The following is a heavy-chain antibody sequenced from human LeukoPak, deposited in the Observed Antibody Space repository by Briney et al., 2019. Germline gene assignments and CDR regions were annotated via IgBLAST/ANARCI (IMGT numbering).Heavy chain of an antibody. CDR1: GGSISSSSYY. D-gene: IGHD3-22*01. J-gene: IGHJ4*02. CDR3: ARREFGYDSSGYRHYHFDY. Sequence: SETLSLTCTVSGGSISSSSYYWGWIRQPPGKGLEWIGCIYYDGSTNYNPSLKSRVTISVDTSKNQFSLKLSSVTAADTAVYYCARREFGYDSSGYRHYHFDYWGQGTLVTVSS. V-gene: IGHV4-61*05. CDR2: IYYDGST.